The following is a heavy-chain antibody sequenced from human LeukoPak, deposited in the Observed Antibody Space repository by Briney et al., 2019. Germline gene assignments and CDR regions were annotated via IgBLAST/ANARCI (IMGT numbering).Heavy chain of an antibody. Sequence: GGSLRLSCAASGFTFSTCWMTWVRQAPGKGLEWVANIKQDGSERYYVDSVKGRFTISRDNAKSSLYLQMNSLRAEDTAVYYCAKCLVVVNDPPDFWGQGTLVTVSS. J-gene: IGHJ4*02. CDR2: IKQDGSER. CDR3: AKCLVVVNDPPDF. V-gene: IGHV3-7*01. D-gene: IGHD2-21*01. CDR1: GFTFSTCW.